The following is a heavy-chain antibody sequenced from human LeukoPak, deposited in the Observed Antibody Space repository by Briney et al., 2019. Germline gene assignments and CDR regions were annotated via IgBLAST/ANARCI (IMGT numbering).Heavy chain of an antibody. CDR1: GGSISSGGYY. CDR3: ARGNDSWSGYSYYYCYYGMDV. Sequence: SETLSLTCTVSGGSISSGGYYWSWIRQHPGKGLEWIGYIYYSGSTYYNPSLKSRVTISVDTSKNQFSLKLSSVTAADTAVYYCARGNDSWSGYSYYYCYYGMDVWGQGTTVTVSS. J-gene: IGHJ6*02. V-gene: IGHV4-31*03. CDR2: IYYSGST. D-gene: IGHD3-3*01.